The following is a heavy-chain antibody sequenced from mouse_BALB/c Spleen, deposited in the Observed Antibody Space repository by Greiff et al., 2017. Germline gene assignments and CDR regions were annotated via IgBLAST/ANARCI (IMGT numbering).Heavy chain of an antibody. Sequence: VQLQQSGPELVKPGASVKISCKASGYTFTDYNMHWVKQSHGKSLEWIGYIYPYNGGTGYNQKFKSKATLTVDNSSSTAYMELRSLTSEDSAVYYCAREYYGNQAWFAYWGQGTLVTVSA. CDR1: GYTFTDYN. V-gene: IGHV1S29*02. J-gene: IGHJ3*01. CDR3: AREYYGNQAWFAY. CDR2: IYPYNGGT. D-gene: IGHD2-1*01.